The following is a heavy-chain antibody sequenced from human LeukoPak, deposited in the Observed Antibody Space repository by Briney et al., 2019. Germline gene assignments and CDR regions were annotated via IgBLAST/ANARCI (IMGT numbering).Heavy chain of an antibody. CDR2: ISYDGSNK. Sequence: GGSLRLSCAASGFTFSSCAMHWVRQAPGKGLEWVAVISYDGSNKYYADSVKGRFTISRDNSKNTLYLQMNSLRAEDSALYYCAKAAYGDYVNWFDPWGQGTLVTVSS. CDR1: GFTFSSCA. D-gene: IGHD4-17*01. V-gene: IGHV3-30-3*01. CDR3: AKAAYGDYVNWFDP. J-gene: IGHJ5*02.